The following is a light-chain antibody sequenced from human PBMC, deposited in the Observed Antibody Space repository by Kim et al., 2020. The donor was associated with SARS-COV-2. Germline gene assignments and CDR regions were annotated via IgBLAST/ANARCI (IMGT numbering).Light chain of an antibody. CDR1: QTISTY. CDR2: DAS. Sequence: EVVLTQSPATLSLSPGDRATLSCRASQTISTYLAWYQQKPGQPPRLLIYDASIRATAIPDRFSGSGSGTDFTLTISSLRPEDFAVYFCQQRSNWPLSITFGLGTRLEIK. V-gene: IGKV3-11*01. J-gene: IGKJ5*01. CDR3: QQRSNWPLSIT.